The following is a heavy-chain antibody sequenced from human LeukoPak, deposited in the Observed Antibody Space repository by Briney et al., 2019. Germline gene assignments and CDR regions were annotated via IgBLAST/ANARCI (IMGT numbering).Heavy chain of an antibody. CDR1: GFTFSIYT. CDR2: ISSSGSYI. V-gene: IGHV3-21*06. CDR3: ARDTYDILTGYYKWAFDI. Sequence: KPGGSLRLSCAAYGFTFSIYTMNWVRQAPGKGLEWVSYISSSGSYIYYADSVKGRFTISRDNAKNSLYLQMNSLRAEDTAVYYCARDTYDILTGYYKWAFDIWGQGTMVTVSS. D-gene: IGHD3-9*01. J-gene: IGHJ3*02.